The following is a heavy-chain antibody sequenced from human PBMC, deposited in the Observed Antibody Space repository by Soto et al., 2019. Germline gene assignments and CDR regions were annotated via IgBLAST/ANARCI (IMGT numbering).Heavy chain of an antibody. V-gene: IGHV4-59*08. Sequence: SETLSLTCTVSGGSISSYYWSWIRQPPGKGLEWIGYIYYSGSTNYNPSLKSRVTISVDTSKNQFSLKLSSVTAADTAVYYCARSLGYCSGGICWRWFDPWGQGTLVTVSS. CDR1: GGSISSYY. J-gene: IGHJ5*02. CDR2: IYYSGST. CDR3: ARSLGYCSGGICWRWFDP. D-gene: IGHD2-15*01.